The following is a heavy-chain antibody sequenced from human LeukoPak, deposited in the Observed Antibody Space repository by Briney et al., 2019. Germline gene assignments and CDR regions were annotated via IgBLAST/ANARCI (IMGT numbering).Heavy chain of an antibody. J-gene: IGHJ6*02. V-gene: IGHV4-59*01. CDR1: GGSIRSYY. D-gene: IGHD1-14*01. CDR2: IYYSGST. CDR3: ARAGTKGGYYYYYGMDV. Sequence: SETLSLTCTVSGGSIRSYYWSWIRQPPGKGLEWIGYIYYSGSTNYNPSLKSRVTISVDTSKNQFSLKLSSVTAADTAVYYCARAGTKGGYYYYYGMDVWGQGTTVTVSS.